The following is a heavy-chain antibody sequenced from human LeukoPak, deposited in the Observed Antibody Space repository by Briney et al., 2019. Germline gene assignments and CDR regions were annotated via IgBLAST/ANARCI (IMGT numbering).Heavy chain of an antibody. V-gene: IGHV3-23*01. Sequence: GGSLRLSCAASGFTSSSYAMAWVRQAPGRGLEWFSVISDSGRSTKYADSVKGRFIISRDTSKTTLFLQMNSLRAEDTAVYYCAKFLGSGGWDSAIDVWGKGTTVTVSS. J-gene: IGHJ6*04. CDR1: GFTSSSYA. D-gene: IGHD3-10*01. CDR2: ISDSGRST. CDR3: AKFLGSGGWDSAIDV.